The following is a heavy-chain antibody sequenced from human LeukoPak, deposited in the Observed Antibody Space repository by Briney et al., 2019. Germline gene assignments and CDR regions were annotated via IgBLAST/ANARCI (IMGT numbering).Heavy chain of an antibody. Sequence: SETLSLTCTVSGCSISGSSYYWLWIRQPPGRGLEWLGSIYYRGSTYYNPSLKSRVTISVDTSKSQFSLNLSSVTAADTAVYYCTRGGSFGEPYQGRRASWGQGTLVTVSS. V-gene: IGHV4-39*01. CDR1: GCSISGSSYY. CDR2: IYYRGST. D-gene: IGHD3-10*01. J-gene: IGHJ5*02. CDR3: TRGGSFGEPYQGRRAS.